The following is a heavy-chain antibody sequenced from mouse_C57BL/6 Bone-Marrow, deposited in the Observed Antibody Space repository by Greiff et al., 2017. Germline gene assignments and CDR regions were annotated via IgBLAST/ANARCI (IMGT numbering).Heavy chain of an antibody. CDR2: IYPGDGDT. V-gene: IGHV1-82*01. CDR1: GYAFSSSW. CDR3: AGCYPWFAY. J-gene: IGHJ3*01. D-gene: IGHD1-1*01. Sequence: QVQLKQSGPELVKPGASVKISCKASGYAFSSSWMNWVQQRPGKGLEWIGRIYPGDGDTYYNGKFKGKGTLTADKSSSKAYMQHSSLTSEDSAVYFCAGCYPWFAYWGQGTLVTVSA.